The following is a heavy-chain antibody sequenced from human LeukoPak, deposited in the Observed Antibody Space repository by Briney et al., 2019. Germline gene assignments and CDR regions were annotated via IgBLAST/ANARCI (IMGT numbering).Heavy chain of an antibody. V-gene: IGHV4-34*01. J-gene: IGHJ6*02. D-gene: IGHD3-10*01. CDR1: GGSFSGYY. CDR3: ARTYGSGSYPYYYYGMDV. CDR2: INHSGST. Sequence: SETLSLTCADYGGSFSGYYWSWIRQPPGKGLEWIGEINHSGSTNYNPSLKSRVTISVDTSKNQFSLKLSSVTAADTAVYYCARTYGSGSYPYYYYGMDVWGQGTTVTVSS.